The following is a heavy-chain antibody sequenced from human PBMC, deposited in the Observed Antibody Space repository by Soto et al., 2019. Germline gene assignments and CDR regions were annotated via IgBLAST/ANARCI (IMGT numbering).Heavy chain of an antibody. CDR3: ARDPPDYDILTGYYTDRYYFDY. J-gene: IGHJ4*02. CDR2: ISSSSSYI. V-gene: IGHV3-21*01. D-gene: IGHD3-9*01. Sequence: EVQLVESGGGLVKPGGSLRLSCAASGFTFSSYSMNWVRQAPGKGLEWVSSISSSSSYIYYADSVKGRFTISRDNAKNSLYLQMNSLRAEDTAVYYCARDPPDYDILTGYYTDRYYFDYWGQGTLVTVSS. CDR1: GFTFSSYS.